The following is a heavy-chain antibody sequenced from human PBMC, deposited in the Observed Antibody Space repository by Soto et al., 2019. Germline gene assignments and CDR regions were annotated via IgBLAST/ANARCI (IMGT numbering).Heavy chain of an antibody. CDR3: VRDLRYGSGSYLLSY. CDR2: IIPILGIA. J-gene: IGHJ4*02. V-gene: IGHV1-69*04. D-gene: IGHD3-10*01. Sequence: GASVKVSCKASGVTFSSYTISWVRQAPGQGLEWMGRIIPILGIANYAQKFQGRVTITADKSTSTAYMELSSLRSEDTAVYYCVRDLRYGSGSYLLSYWGQGTLVTVSS. CDR1: GVTFSSYT.